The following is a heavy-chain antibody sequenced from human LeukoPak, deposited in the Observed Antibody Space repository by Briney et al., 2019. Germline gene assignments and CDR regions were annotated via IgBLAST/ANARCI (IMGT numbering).Heavy chain of an antibody. CDR3: ARDPMADFDY. CDR1: GFTFSTYA. J-gene: IGHJ4*02. D-gene: IGHD2-8*01. V-gene: IGHV3-30*04. CDR2: ISSDGKST. Sequence: GGSLRLSCAASGFTFSTYAFHWVRQAPGTGLEWVADISSDGKSTIYADSVKGRFTISRDNSKNTLFLQMNSLRTEDTAVYYCARDPMADFDYWGQGTLVTVSS.